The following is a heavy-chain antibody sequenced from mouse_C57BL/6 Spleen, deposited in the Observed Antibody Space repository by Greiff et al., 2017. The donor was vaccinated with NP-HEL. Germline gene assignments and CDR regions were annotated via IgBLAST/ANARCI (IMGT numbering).Heavy chain of an antibody. CDR2: IDPSDSYT. CDR3: ARLDDGYPWFAY. V-gene: IGHV1-50*01. CDR1: GYTFTSYW. D-gene: IGHD2-3*01. Sequence: VKLQQPGAELVKPGASVKLSCKASGYTFTSYWMQWVKQRPGQGLEWIGEIDPSDSYTNYNQKFKGKATLTVDTSSSTAYMQLSSLTSEDSAVYYCARLDDGYPWFAYWGQGTLVTVSA. J-gene: IGHJ3*01.